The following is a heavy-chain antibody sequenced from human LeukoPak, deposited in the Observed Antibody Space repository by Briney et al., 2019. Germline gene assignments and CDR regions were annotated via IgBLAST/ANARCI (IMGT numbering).Heavy chain of an antibody. Sequence: GGSLRLSCAASGFTFDDYAMHWVRQAPGKGLEWVSGISWNSGSIGYADSVKGRFTISRDNAKNSLYLQMNSLRAEDTALYYCAKDSGYSYGHFDYWGQGTLVTVSS. D-gene: IGHD5-18*01. J-gene: IGHJ4*02. CDR3: AKDSGYSYGHFDY. CDR1: GFTFDDYA. V-gene: IGHV3-9*01. CDR2: ISWNSGSI.